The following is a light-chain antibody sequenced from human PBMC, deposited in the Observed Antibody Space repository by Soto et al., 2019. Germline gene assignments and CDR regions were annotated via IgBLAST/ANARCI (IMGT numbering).Light chain of an antibody. V-gene: IGKV1-5*03. CDR1: QSLNDW. CDR2: KVS. J-gene: IGKJ1*01. Sequence: DIQMTQSPSTLSASVGDRVTITCRASQSLNDWLAWFQQKPGKAPKLLIYKVSNLESGVPSRFSGSGSGTEFTLTISSLQPDDFATYDCQQYNGYSWAFGQGTKVEIK. CDR3: QQYNGYSWA.